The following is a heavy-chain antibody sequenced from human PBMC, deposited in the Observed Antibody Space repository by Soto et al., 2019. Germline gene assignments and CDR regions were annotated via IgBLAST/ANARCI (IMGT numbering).Heavy chain of an antibody. CDR2: ISYDGSNK. J-gene: IGHJ5*02. D-gene: IGHD2-15*01. Sequence: GGSLRLSCAASGFTFSSYGMHWVRQAPGKGLEWVAVISYDGSNKYYADSVKGRFTISRDNSKNTLYLQMNSLRAEDTAVYYCAKDGIVVVVAATYNWFDPWGQGTLVTVSS. CDR3: AKDGIVVVVAATYNWFDP. V-gene: IGHV3-30*18. CDR1: GFTFSSYG.